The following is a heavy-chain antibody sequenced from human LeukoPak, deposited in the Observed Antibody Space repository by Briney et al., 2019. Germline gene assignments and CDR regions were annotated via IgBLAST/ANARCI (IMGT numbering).Heavy chain of an antibody. V-gene: IGHV3-30*04. CDR3: AREGQPLSRNSWFDP. D-gene: IGHD6-13*01. Sequence: PGGSLRLSCAASGFTFNIYAMPWVRQAPGKGLEWVAVMSYDGSNKYYADSVKGRFTISRDNSKTTLYLQMNSLRAEDTAIYYCAREGQPLSRNSWFDPWGQGALVTVSS. CDR2: MSYDGSNK. J-gene: IGHJ5*02. CDR1: GFTFNIYA.